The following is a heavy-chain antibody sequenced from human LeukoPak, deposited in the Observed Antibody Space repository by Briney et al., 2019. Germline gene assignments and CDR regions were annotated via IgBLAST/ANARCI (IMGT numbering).Heavy chain of an antibody. CDR1: EFTFSSYA. CDR2: ISGSGGST. CDR3: AREAGSGYDWGNFDY. J-gene: IGHJ4*02. V-gene: IGHV3-23*01. Sequence: PGGSLRLSCAASEFTFSSYAMSWVRQAPGKGLEWVSVISGSGGSTNYADSVKGRFTISRDNAKNSVYLQMNRLRAEDTAVYYCAREAGSGYDWGNFDYWGQGTLVTVSS. D-gene: IGHD5-12*01.